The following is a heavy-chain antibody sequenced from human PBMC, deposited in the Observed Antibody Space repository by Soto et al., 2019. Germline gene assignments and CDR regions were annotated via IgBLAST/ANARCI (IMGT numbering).Heavy chain of an antibody. J-gene: IGHJ3*02. D-gene: IGHD5-12*01. Sequence: QVQLVESGGGVVQPGRSLRLSCAASGFTFSSYAMHWVRQAPGKGLEWVAVISYDGSNKYYADSVKGRFTITRDNSKNTRQRPMNSLSAEDTVGYYGARGGWLQYRGAVDSWGQGTMVTVSS. CDR2: ISYDGSNK. CDR3: ARGGWLQYRGAVDS. V-gene: IGHV3-30-3*01. CDR1: GFTFSSYA.